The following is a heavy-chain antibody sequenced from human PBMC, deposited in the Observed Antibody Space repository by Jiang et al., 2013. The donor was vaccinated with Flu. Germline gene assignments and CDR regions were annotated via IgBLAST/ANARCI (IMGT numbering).Heavy chain of an antibody. D-gene: IGHD5-18*01. CDR2: IKHSGSS. CDR3: ARGIGSGYRYGRGWFDP. CDR1: GGSFSDYN. J-gene: IGHJ5*02. V-gene: IGHV4-34*01. Sequence: LLKPSETLSLTCAVYGGSFSDYNWNWIRQPPGKGLEWIGEIKHSGSSNYNPSLKSRVTISGDTSKNQFSLQLSSVTATDTAMYYCARGIGSGYRYGRGWFDPWGRGTLVTVSS.